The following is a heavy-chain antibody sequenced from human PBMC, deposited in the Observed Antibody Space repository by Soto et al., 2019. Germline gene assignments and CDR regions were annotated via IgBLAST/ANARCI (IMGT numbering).Heavy chain of an antibody. V-gene: IGHV3-7*01. CDR3: ARAEYGGNALSYYGMDV. CDR2: IKQDGSEK. Sequence: GGSLRLSCAASGFTFSSYWMSWVRQAPGKGLEWVANIKQDGSEKYYVDSVKGRFTISRDNAKNSLYLQMNSLRAEDTAVYYCARAEYGGNALSYYGMDVWGQGTTVTVSS. J-gene: IGHJ6*02. D-gene: IGHD2-15*01. CDR1: GFTFSSYW.